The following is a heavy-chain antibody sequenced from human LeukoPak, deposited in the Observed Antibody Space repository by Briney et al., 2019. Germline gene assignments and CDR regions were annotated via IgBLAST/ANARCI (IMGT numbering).Heavy chain of an antibody. CDR1: GGSISSGDYY. D-gene: IGHD4-23*01. J-gene: IGHJ5*02. V-gene: IGHV4-30-4*08. CDR3: ATSPGADYDGDHWFDP. CDR2: IYYNGST. Sequence: SETLSLTCTVSGGSISSGDYYWSWIRQPPGKGLEWIGYIYYNGSTHYNPSLKSRVTMSVDTSKNQFSLKLRSVTATDTAVYHCATSPGADYDGDHWFDPWGQGTLVTVSS.